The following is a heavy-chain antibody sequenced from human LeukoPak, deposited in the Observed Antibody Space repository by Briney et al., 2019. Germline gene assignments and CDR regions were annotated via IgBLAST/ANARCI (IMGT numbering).Heavy chain of an antibody. CDR2: ISSSSYI. J-gene: IGHJ4*02. CDR1: GFTFSSYS. Sequence: GGSLRLSCAASGFTFSSYSMNWVRQAPGKGLEWVSSISSSSYIYYADSVKGRFTISRDNAKNSLYLQMNSLRAEDTAVYYCARVQLVPYFDYWGQGTLVTVPS. D-gene: IGHD6-6*01. CDR3: ARVQLVPYFDY. V-gene: IGHV3-21*04.